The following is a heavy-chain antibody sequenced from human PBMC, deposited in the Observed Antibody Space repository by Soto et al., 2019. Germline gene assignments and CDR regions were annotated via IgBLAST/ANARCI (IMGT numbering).Heavy chain of an antibody. CDR3: AKAEKSSAVAGYFDS. J-gene: IGHJ4*02. CDR2: ISGSGGIT. Sequence: EVQLLESGGGLEQPGGSLRLSCAASEFMFSNYAVNWVRQAPGKGLEWVSAISGSGGITYYADSVKGRFTISRDNSKNTLYLQMNSLRAEDTAVYYCAKAEKSSAVAGYFDSWGQGTLVTVSS. V-gene: IGHV3-23*01. D-gene: IGHD6-19*01. CDR1: EFMFSNYA.